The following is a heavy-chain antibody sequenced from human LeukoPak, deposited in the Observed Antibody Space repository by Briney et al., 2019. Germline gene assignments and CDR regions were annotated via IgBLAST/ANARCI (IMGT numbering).Heavy chain of an antibody. CDR3: ARANWVGDGYNFDY. CDR1: GFTFSSCD. D-gene: IGHD5-24*01. V-gene: IGHV3-13*04. CDR2: IGTAGDT. Sequence: GGSLRLSCAASGFTFSSCDMHWVRQATGKGLEWVSAIGTAGDTYYPGSVKGRFTISRENAKNSLYLQMNSLRAGDTAVYYCARANWVGDGYNFDYWGQGTLVTVSS. J-gene: IGHJ4*02.